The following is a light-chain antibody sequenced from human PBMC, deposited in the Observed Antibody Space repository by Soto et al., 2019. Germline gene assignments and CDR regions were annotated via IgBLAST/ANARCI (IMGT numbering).Light chain of an antibody. CDR2: DAS. V-gene: IGKV1-33*01. CDR1: QDIDTY. J-gene: IGKJ2*01. Sequence: DIQMTQSPSSLSASVGDRVTITCQASQDIDTYLNWYQQKPGKGPKLLIYDASNLETGVPSRFSGSGSGTHFTFTISSLQPEDVATYYCQQYDNPLYTFGQGTKWISN. CDR3: QQYDNPLYT.